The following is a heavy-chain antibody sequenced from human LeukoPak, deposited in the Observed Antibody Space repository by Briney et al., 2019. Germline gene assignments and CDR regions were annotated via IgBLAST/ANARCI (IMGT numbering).Heavy chain of an antibody. CDR3: ARDRAILVRGIYSIDY. V-gene: IGHV1-69*13. D-gene: IGHD3-10*01. J-gene: IGHJ4*02. Sequence: SVKVSCKASGGTFSSYAISWVRQAPGQGLEWMGGIIPLFGTANYAQKFQGRVTITADESTNTAYMELSSLRSEDTAVYYCARDRAILVRGIYSIDYWGQGTLVTVSS. CDR1: GGTFSSYA. CDR2: IIPLFGTA.